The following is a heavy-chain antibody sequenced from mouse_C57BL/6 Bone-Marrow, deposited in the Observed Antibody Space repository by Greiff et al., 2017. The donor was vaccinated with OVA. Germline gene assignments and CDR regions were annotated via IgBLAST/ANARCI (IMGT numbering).Heavy chain of an antibody. CDR1: GYTFTGYW. Sequence: QVQLQQSGAELMKPGASVKLSCKATGYTFTGYWIEWVKQRPGHGLEWIGEILPGSGSTNYHEKFKGKATFTADTSSNTAYMQLSSLTTEDSAIDYCARWKRYYSNGFAYWGQGTLVTVSA. J-gene: IGHJ3*01. CDR3: ARWKRYYSNGFAY. D-gene: IGHD2-5*01. V-gene: IGHV1-9*01. CDR2: ILPGSGST.